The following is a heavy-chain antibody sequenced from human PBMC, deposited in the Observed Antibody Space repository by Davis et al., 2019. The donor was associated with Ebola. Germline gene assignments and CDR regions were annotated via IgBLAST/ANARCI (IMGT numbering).Heavy chain of an antibody. CDR1: GFTFDDYA. CDR3: AKGLIVVVTARAFDY. J-gene: IGHJ4*02. D-gene: IGHD2-21*02. V-gene: IGHV3-9*01. CDR2: ISWNSGSI. Sequence: SLKISCAASGFTFDDYAMHWVRQAPGKGLEWVSGISWNSGSIGYADSVKGRFTISRDNAKNSLYLQMNSLGAEDTALYYCAKGLIVVVTARAFDYWGQGTLVTVSS.